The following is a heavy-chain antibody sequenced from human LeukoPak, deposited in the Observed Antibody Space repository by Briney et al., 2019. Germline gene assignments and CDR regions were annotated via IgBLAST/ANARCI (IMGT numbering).Heavy chain of an antibody. J-gene: IGHJ4*02. Sequence: GGSLRLSCAASGFTFSSYAMSWVRQAPGKGLEWVSAISGSAGTTYYADSVKGRFTISRDNSKNTVYLQMNSLRAEDTAVYYCTRGPGDYFDYWGQGTLVTVSS. D-gene: IGHD4-17*01. CDR2: ISGSAGTT. CDR3: TRGPGDYFDY. CDR1: GFTFSSYA. V-gene: IGHV3-23*01.